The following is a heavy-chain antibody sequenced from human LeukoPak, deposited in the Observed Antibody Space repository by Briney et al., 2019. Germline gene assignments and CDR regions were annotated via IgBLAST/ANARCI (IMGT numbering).Heavy chain of an antibody. Sequence: GASVKVSCKASGYTFTSYFMHWVRQAPGQGPEWMGWLNPHSGGTTYAHKFQGRVTLTRDTSISTAYMELSRLRSDDTAVYYCARHYVILTAEYYFDYWGQGTLVAVSS. V-gene: IGHV1-2*07. J-gene: IGHJ4*02. CDR1: GYTFTSYF. CDR3: ARHYVILTAEYYFDY. D-gene: IGHD3-9*01. CDR2: LNPHSGGT.